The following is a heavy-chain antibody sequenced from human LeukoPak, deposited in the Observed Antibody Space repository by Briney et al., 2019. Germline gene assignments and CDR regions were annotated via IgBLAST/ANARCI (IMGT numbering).Heavy chain of an antibody. J-gene: IGHJ4*02. CDR1: GFTFDDYA. D-gene: IGHD6-13*01. CDR2: ISWNSVSI. V-gene: IGHV3-9*01. CDR3: AKDESLIAAAGIDY. Sequence: GGSLRLSRPASGFTFDDYAMHGVRQAPGKGLEWFSGISWNSVSIGYADSVKGRFTISRDNAKNSLYLQMNSLRAEDTALYYCAKDESLIAAAGIDYWGQGTLVTVSS.